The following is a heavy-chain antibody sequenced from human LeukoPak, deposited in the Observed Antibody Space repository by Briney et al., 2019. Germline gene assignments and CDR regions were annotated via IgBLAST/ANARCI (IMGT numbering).Heavy chain of an antibody. CDR3: ARGVGATNFDY. Sequence: SETLSLTCAVYGGSFSGYYWSWIRQPPGKGLEWIGEINHSGSTNYNPSLESRVTISVDTSKNQFSLKLSSVTAADTAVYYCARGVGATNFDYWGQGTLVTVSS. CDR1: GGSFSGYY. J-gene: IGHJ4*02. V-gene: IGHV4-34*01. D-gene: IGHD1-26*01. CDR2: INHSGST.